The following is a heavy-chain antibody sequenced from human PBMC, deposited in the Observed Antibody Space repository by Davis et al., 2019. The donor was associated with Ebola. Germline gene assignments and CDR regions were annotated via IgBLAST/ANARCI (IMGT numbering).Heavy chain of an antibody. CDR3: ARGPGPPRYCSGGSCYSGNWFDP. CDR1: GYTFTSYG. D-gene: IGHD2-15*01. J-gene: IGHJ5*02. Sequence: ASVKVSCKASGYTFTSYGISWVRQAPGQGLEWMGWISAYNGNTNYAQKLQGRVTMTTDTSTSTPYMELRSLRSDDTAVYYCARGPGPPRYCSGGSCYSGNWFDPWGQGTLVTVSS. V-gene: IGHV1-18*01. CDR2: ISAYNGNT.